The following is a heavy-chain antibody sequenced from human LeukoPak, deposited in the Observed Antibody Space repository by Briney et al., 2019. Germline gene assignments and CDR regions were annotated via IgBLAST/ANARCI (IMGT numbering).Heavy chain of an antibody. CDR2: IWYDGSNK. V-gene: IGHV3-33*01. J-gene: IGHJ4*02. Sequence: PGRSLRLSCAASGFTFSSYGMHWVRQAPGKGLEWVAVIWYDGSNKYYADSVKSRFTISRDNSKNTLYLQMNSLRAEDTAVYYCARDRYGSGSYGGYYFDYWGQGTLVTVSS. CDR1: GFTFSSYG. CDR3: ARDRYGSGSYGGYYFDY. D-gene: IGHD3-10*01.